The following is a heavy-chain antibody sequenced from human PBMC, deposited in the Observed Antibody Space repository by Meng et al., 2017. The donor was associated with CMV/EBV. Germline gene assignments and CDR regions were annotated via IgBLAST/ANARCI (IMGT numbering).Heavy chain of an antibody. CDR3: ARDKYDFWSGYYRGYYYGMDV. CDR2: ISAYNGNT. D-gene: IGHD3-3*01. Sequence: ASVKVSCKASGYTFTSYGISWVRQAPGQGLEWMGWISAYNGNTNYAQKLQGRVTMPTDTSTSTAYMELRSLRSDDTAVYYCARDKYDFWSGYYRGYYYGMDVWGQGTTVTVSS. V-gene: IGHV1-18*01. J-gene: IGHJ6*02. CDR1: GYTFTSYG.